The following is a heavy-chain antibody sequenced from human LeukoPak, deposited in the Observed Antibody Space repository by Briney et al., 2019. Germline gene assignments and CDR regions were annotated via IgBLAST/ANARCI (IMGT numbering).Heavy chain of an antibody. Sequence: PGGSLRLSCAASGFTFSSYGMHWVRQAPGKGLEWVAVISYDGSNKYYAESVKGRFTISRDNSKNTLYLQMNSRRAEDTALYYCAKDGAVATFDYWGQGTLVTVSS. D-gene: IGHD5-12*01. CDR3: AKDGAVATFDY. CDR2: ISYDGSNK. J-gene: IGHJ4*02. CDR1: GFTFSSYG. V-gene: IGHV3-30*18.